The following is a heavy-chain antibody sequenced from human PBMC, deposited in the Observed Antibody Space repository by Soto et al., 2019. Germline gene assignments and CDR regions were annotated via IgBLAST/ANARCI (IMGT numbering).Heavy chain of an antibody. D-gene: IGHD3-10*01. J-gene: IGHJ4*02. CDR2: IYYSGST. V-gene: IGHV4-59*01. Sequence: SETLSLTCTVSGGSISSYYWSWIRQPPGKGLEWIGYIYYSGSTNYNPSLKSRVTISVDTSKNQFSLKLSSVTAADTAVYYCARGYYGSGSYYKAPLDYWGQGTLVTVSS. CDR1: GGSISSYY. CDR3: ARGYYGSGSYYKAPLDY.